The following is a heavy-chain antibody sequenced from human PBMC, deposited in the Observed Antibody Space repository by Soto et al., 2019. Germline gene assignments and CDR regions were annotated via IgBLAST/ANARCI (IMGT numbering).Heavy chain of an antibody. CDR3: ARGVRYYDSSGYYYSHYYYGMDV. J-gene: IGHJ6*02. V-gene: IGHV1-18*01. CDR1: GYTFTSYG. Sequence: ASVKVSCKASGYTFTSYGISWVRQAPGQGLEWMGWISAYNGNTNYAQKLQGRVTMTTDTSTSTAYMELRSLRSDDTAVYYCARGVRYYDSSGYYYSHYYYGMDVWGQGTTVTVSS. CDR2: ISAYNGNT. D-gene: IGHD3-22*01.